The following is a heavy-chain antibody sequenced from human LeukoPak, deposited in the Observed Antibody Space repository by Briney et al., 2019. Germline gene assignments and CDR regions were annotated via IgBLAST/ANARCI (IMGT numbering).Heavy chain of an antibody. CDR2: IYHSGNT. Sequence: PSETLSLTCTVSGGSISSYYWSWIRRPPGKGLEWIGYIYHSGNTNYNPSLKSRVTISVDTSKNQFSLKLSSVTAADTAVYYCARLWSEGNWENWFDPWGQGTLVTVSS. CDR3: ARLWSEGNWENWFDP. D-gene: IGHD3-3*01. J-gene: IGHJ5*02. V-gene: IGHV4-59*01. CDR1: GGSISSYY.